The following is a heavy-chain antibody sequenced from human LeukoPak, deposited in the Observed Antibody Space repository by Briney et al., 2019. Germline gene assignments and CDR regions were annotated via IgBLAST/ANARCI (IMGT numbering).Heavy chain of an antibody. J-gene: IGHJ6*02. V-gene: IGHV1-2*02. Sequence: ASVKVSCKASGYTFTGYYMHWVRQAPGQGLEWMGWINPNSGGTNYAQKFQGRVTMTRDTSISTAYMELSRLRSDDTAVYYCARVMITFGGVICGMDVWGQGTTVTVSS. CDR1: GYTFTGYY. CDR2: INPNSGGT. D-gene: IGHD3-16*02. CDR3: ARVMITFGGVICGMDV.